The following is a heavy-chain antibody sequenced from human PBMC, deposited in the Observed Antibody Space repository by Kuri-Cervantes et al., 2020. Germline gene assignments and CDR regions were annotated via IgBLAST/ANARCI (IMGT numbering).Heavy chain of an antibody. CDR3: AKMAYGSSFYNNHFDF. J-gene: IGHJ4*02. V-gene: IGHV3-30*18. CDR2: VSYDGSNK. Sequence: GESLKISCAASGFTFSSYGMHWVRQAPGKGLEWVAVVSYDGSNKYYADSVKGRFAVSRDNSKNTLYLQMNRLRPEDTAVYYCAKMAYGSSFYNNHFDFWGQGTLVTVSS. D-gene: IGHD6-13*01. CDR1: GFTFSSYG.